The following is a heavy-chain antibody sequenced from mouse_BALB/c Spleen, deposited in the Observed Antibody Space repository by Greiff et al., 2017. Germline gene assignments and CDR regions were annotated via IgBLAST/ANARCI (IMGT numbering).Heavy chain of an antibody. CDR1: GYSITSGYS. Sequence: EVKLQESGPDLVKPSQSLSLTCTVTGYSITSGYSWHWIRQFPGNKLEWMGYIHYSGSTNYNPSIKSRISITRDTSKNQFFLQLNSVTTEDTATYYCASIYYDYGWFAYWGQGTLVTVSA. J-gene: IGHJ3*01. V-gene: IGHV3-1*02. CDR3: ASIYYDYGWFAY. CDR2: IHYSGST. D-gene: IGHD2-4*01.